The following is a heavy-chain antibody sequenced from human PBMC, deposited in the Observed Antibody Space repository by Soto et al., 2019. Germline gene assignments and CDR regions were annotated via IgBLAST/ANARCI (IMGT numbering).Heavy chain of an antibody. D-gene: IGHD2-8*01. J-gene: IGHJ3*02. CDR2: TYYRSKWYS. CDR3: VRARGVRHDAFDI. V-gene: IGHV6-1*01. CDR1: GDSVSSNSAP. Sequence: QVQLQQSGPGLVKPSQTLSLTCAISGDSVSSNSAPWNWLRQSPSRGRDWLGRTYYRSKWYSDYAVFVKSRITINPDTSENQFSLHLNSVTPDDTAVYYCVRARGVRHDAFDIWGQGTMVTVSS.